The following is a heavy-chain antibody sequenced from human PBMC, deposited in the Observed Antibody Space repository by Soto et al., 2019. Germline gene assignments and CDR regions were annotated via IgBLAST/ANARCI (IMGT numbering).Heavy chain of an antibody. Sequence: ASVKVSCKASGYTFTSYGISWVRQAPGQGLEWMGLISAYNGNTNYAQKLQGRVTMTTDTSTSTAYMELRSLRSDDTAVYYCARRGEDIVVVPAAKSRVLDAFDIWGQGTMVTVSS. D-gene: IGHD2-2*01. V-gene: IGHV1-18*01. CDR3: ARRGEDIVVVPAAKSRVLDAFDI. J-gene: IGHJ3*02. CDR1: GYTFTSYG. CDR2: ISAYNGNT.